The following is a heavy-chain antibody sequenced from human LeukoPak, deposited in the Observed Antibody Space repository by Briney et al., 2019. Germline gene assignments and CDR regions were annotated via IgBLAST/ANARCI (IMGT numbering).Heavy chain of an antibody. CDR3: ARDRTATMVTGYLDY. D-gene: IGHD3-10*01. J-gene: IGHJ4*02. CDR1: GGSFSGYY. V-gene: IGHV4-34*01. Sequence: SETLSLTCAVYGGSFSGYYWSWIRQPPGKGLEWIGEINHSGSTNYNPSLKSRVTISVDTSKNQFSRKLSSVTASDTAVYYCARDRTATMVTGYLDYWGQGTLVTVSS. CDR2: INHSGST.